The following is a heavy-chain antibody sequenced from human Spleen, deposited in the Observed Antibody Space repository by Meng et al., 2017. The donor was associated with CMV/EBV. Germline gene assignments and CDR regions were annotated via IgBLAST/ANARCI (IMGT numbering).Heavy chain of an antibody. J-gene: IGHJ6*02. CDR3: ARDLVVPAAIQYYYHNYGMDV. V-gene: IGHV3-13*01. CDR1: GFTFSSYD. CDR2: IGTAGDT. Sequence: GESLKISCAASGFTFSSYDMHWVRQATGKGLEWVSAIGTAGDTYYPGSVKGRFTISRENAKNSLYLQMNSLRVEDTAVYYCARDLVVPAAIQYYYHNYGMDVWGQGTTVTVSS. D-gene: IGHD2-2*01.